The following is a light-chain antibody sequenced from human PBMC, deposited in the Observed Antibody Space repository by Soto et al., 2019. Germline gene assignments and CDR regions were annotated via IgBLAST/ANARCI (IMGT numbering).Light chain of an antibody. Sequence: EIVLTQSPGTLSLSPGERATLSCRDSQSVSSRLAWYQHKPGQAPRLLISGASSRDTGIPERFSGSGAGTDCTRTISRLEPEDFELYYCQQYGGSTITFGQGTRLEIK. J-gene: IGKJ5*01. CDR2: GAS. CDR3: QQYGGSTIT. CDR1: QSVSSR. V-gene: IGKV3-20*01.